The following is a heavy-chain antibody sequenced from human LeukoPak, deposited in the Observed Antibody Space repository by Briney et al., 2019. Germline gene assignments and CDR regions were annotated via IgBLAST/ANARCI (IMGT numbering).Heavy chain of an antibody. J-gene: IGHJ4*02. CDR3: AKDRHFDWLLFDY. Sequence: GRSLRLSCAASGFTFSGYGMHWVRQAPGKGLEWVAVISYDGSNKYYADSVKGRFTISRDNSKNTLYLQMNSLRAEDTAVYYCAKDRHFDWLLFDYWGQGTLVTVSS. CDR2: ISYDGSNK. CDR1: GFTFSGYG. V-gene: IGHV3-30*18. D-gene: IGHD3-9*01.